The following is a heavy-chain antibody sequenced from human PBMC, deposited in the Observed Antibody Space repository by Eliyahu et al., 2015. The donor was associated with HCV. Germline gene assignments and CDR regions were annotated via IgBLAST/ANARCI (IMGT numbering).Heavy chain of an antibody. D-gene: IGHD3-3*01. V-gene: IGHV3-23*01. J-gene: IGHJ6*02. Sequence: EVQLLESGGGLVQPGGSLRLSCAASGFXFSSYAMSWVRQAPGKGLEGVSAISGSGGSTYYADSVKGRFTISRDNSKNTLYLQMNSLRAEDTAVYYCAKDPVTIFGPVDYYGMDVWGQGTTVTVSS. CDR3: AKDPVTIFGPVDYYGMDV. CDR2: ISGSGGST. CDR1: GFXFSSYA.